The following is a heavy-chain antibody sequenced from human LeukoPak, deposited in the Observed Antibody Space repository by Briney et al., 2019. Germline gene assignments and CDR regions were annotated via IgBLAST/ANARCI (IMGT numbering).Heavy chain of an antibody. V-gene: IGHV1-69*13. Sequence: ASVKVSCKASGGTFSSYAISWVRQAPGQGLEWMGGIIPIFGTANYAQKFQGRVTITADESTSTAYMELSSLRSEDTAVYYCARDGVIWGYYGSGSSANWFDPWGQGTLVTVSS. CDR3: ARDGVIWGYYGSGSSANWFDP. CDR1: GGTFSSYA. CDR2: IIPIFGTA. D-gene: IGHD3-10*01. J-gene: IGHJ5*02.